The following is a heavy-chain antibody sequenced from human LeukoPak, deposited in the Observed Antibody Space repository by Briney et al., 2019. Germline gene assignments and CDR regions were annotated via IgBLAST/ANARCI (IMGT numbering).Heavy chain of an antibody. J-gene: IGHJ4*02. Sequence: ASVKVSCKASGYTFTTYYMHWMRQAPGQGPEWMGIINPRGGSTIYSQKFQGRVTMTRDTSTSTVYMELSSLKSEDTAVFYCAISGNYFRPFDYWGQGTLVTVSS. CDR1: GYTFTTYY. CDR2: INPRGGST. CDR3: AISGNYFRPFDY. D-gene: IGHD1-26*01. V-gene: IGHV1-46*01.